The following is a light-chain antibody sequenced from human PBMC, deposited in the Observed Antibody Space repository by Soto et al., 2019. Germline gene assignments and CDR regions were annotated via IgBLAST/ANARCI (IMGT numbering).Light chain of an antibody. Sequence: QLVLTQSPSASASLGASVKLTCTLSSGHSNYAIAWHQQQSEKGPRYLMKLNSDGSHSKGDGIPDRFSGSSSGAERYLTISSLHSEDEADSYCQTWGSGIVVFGGGTKLTVL. CDR3: QTWGSGIVV. CDR1: SGHSNYA. J-gene: IGLJ2*01. CDR2: LNSDGSH. V-gene: IGLV4-69*01.